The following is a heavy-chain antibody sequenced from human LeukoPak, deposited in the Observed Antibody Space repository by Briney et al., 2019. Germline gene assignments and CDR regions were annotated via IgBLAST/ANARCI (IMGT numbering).Heavy chain of an antibody. V-gene: IGHV1-24*01. J-gene: IGHJ4*02. CDR1: GYSLSGLS. D-gene: IGHD6-19*01. CDR2: FDSENNKM. CDR3: ATDRVYRSSGRSWGFIDY. Sequence: ASVKVSCKSSGYSLSGLSILWVREAPGEGLEWMGGFDSENNKMVYSQKFQGRVTMTEDTSADTAYMELTSLRSEDTAVYFCATDRVYRSSGRSWGFIDYWGQGTLVIVSS.